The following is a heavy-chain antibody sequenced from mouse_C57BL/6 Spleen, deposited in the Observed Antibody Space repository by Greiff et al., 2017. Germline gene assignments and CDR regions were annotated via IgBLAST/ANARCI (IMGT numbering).Heavy chain of an antibody. CDR2: IYPGSGST. Sequence: QVQLQQPGAELVKPGASVKMSCKASGYTFTSYWITWVKQRPGQGLEWIGDIYPGSGSTNYNEKFKSKATLTVYTSSSTAYMQLSSLTSEDSAVYYCARRAYYSYCFDYWGQGTTLTVSS. V-gene: IGHV1-55*01. J-gene: IGHJ2*01. D-gene: IGHD2-12*01. CDR3: ARRAYYSYCFDY. CDR1: GYTFTSYW.